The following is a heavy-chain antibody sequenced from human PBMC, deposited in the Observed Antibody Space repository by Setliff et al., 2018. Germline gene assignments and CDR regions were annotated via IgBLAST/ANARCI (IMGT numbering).Heavy chain of an antibody. CDR3: ARGVSGSYQRPNFDY. Sequence: PGGSLRPSCTASGFTFGDSAMNWVRQAPGKGLEWVGFIRSKAYGGTTEYAASVKGRFTISRDDSKSTAYMELSSLTSEDTAVYYCARGVSGSYQRPNFDYWGQGTLVTVSS. J-gene: IGHJ4*02. V-gene: IGHV3-49*04. D-gene: IGHD3-10*01. CDR1: GFTFGDSA. CDR2: IRSKAYGGTT.